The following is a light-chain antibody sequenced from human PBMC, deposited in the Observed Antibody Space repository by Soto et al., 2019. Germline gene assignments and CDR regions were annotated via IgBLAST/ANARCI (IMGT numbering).Light chain of an antibody. CDR2: DVS. Sequence: QAVLTQPRSVSGSPGQSVTISCTGTISDVGGYDYVSWYQQSPGKAPKFIIYDVSQRPSGVPDRFSGSKSGNTASLTISGLQAEDEADYYCCSYAGRFYVFGNGTKVNVL. CDR1: ISDVGGYDY. V-gene: IGLV2-11*01. J-gene: IGLJ1*01. CDR3: CSYAGRFYV.